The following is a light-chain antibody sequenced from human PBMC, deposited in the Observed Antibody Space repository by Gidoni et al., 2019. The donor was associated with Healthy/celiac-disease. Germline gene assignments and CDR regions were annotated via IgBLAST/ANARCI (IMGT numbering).Light chain of an antibody. CDR3: QQYNNWPPA. V-gene: IGKV3-15*01. CDR2: VAS. CDR1: QSVSSN. J-gene: IGKJ1*01. Sequence: EILMTQSPTTLSVSPVERATLSCRASQSVSSNLAWYQQKPGQAPRLLIYVASTRATGIPARFSGSGSGTEFTLTISSLQAEDVAVYYCQQYNNWPPAFGQGTKVEIK.